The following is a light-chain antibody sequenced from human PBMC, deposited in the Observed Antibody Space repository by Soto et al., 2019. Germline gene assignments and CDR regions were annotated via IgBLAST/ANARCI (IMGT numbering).Light chain of an antibody. Sequence: EKVMTQSPATLSVSPGERATLSCRASQSVNNNLAWDQQIPGRAPRLLIYDVSTRATGIPARFSGSGSETEFTLTISSLQSEDFGIYFCHQYNVWPATFGQGTRLEIK. CDR3: HQYNVWPAT. J-gene: IGKJ5*01. V-gene: IGKV3-15*01. CDR1: QSVNNN. CDR2: DVS.